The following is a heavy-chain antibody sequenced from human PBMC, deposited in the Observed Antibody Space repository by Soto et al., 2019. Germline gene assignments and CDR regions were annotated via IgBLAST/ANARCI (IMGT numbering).Heavy chain of an antibody. CDR1: GFTFSSYA. J-gene: IGHJ4*02. D-gene: IGHD6-6*01. CDR2: ISGSGGST. Sequence: GGSLRLSCAASGFTFSSYAMSWVRQAPGKGLKWVSAISGSGGSTYYADSVKGRFTISRDNSKNTLYLQMNSLRAEDTAVYYCAKDLFHGQYSSSSPPDYWGQGTLVTVSS. CDR3: AKDLFHGQYSSSSPPDY. V-gene: IGHV3-23*01.